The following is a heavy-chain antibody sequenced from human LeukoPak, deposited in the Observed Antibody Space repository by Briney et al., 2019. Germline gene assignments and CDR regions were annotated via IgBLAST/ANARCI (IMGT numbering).Heavy chain of an antibody. CDR3: ARGWSRWLQRHTFGLRY. CDR1: GYTFTSYD. J-gene: IGHJ4*02. D-gene: IGHD5-24*01. CDR2: MNPNSGNT. Sequence: GASVTVSCKASGYTFTSYDINWVRQAPGQGLEWMGWMNPNSGNTGYAQKFQGRVTMTRNTSISTAYMELSSLRSEDTAVYYCARGWSRWLQRHTFGLRYWGQGTLVTVSS. V-gene: IGHV1-8*01.